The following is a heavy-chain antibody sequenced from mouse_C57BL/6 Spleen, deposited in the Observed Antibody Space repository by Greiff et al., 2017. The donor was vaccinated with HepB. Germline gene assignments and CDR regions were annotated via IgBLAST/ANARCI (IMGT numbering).Heavy chain of an antibody. J-gene: IGHJ2*01. CDR2: IDPSDSYT. CDR3: ARVNLGFDY. Sequence: QVQLQQPGAELVMPGASVKLSCKASGYTFTSYWMHWVKQRPGQGLEWIGEIDPSDSYTNYNQKFKGKSTLTVDKSSSTAYMQLSSLTSEDSAVYCCARVNLGFDYWGQGTTLTVSS. V-gene: IGHV1-69*01. CDR1: GYTFTSYW. D-gene: IGHD4-1*01.